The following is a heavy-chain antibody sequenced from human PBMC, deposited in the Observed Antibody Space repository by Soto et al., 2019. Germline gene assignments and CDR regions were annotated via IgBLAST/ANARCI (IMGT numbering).Heavy chain of an antibody. Sequence: EVQLVESGGGLIQPGGSLRLSWAASGFTVSSNYMSWVRQAPCKGLEWVSVLYSGGSTYYADSVKGRFTISRDNSKNTLYLQMNSLRAEDTAVYYCSRDQGWYANCGQSPMVTVAS. CDR1: GFTVSSNY. CDR2: LYSGGST. CDR3: SRDQGWYAN. D-gene: IGHD2-8*01. V-gene: IGHV3-53*01. J-gene: IGHJ1*01.